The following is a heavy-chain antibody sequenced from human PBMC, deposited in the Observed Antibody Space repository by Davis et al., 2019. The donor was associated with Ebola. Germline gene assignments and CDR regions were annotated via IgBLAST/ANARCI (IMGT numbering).Heavy chain of an antibody. Sequence: GGSLRLSCAASGFTFSDYYMSWIRQAPGKGLEWVSYISSSGSTIYYADSVKGRFTISRDNSKNTLYLQMNSLRDDETAVYDCARTCSGGRCYYYYGMDVWGQGTTVTVSS. CDR2: ISSSGSTI. V-gene: IGHV3-11*04. J-gene: IGHJ6*02. D-gene: IGHD2-15*01. CDR3: ARTCSGGRCYYYYGMDV. CDR1: GFTFSDYY.